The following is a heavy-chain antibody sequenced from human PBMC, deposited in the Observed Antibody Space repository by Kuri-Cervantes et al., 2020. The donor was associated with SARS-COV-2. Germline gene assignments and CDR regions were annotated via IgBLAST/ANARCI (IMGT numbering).Heavy chain of an antibody. V-gene: IGHV3-23*01. J-gene: IGHJ4*02. CDR1: GFTFSSYA. CDR2: ISGSGGST. CDR3: AKSYYYDSSGYYYVFNTYYFDY. D-gene: IGHD3-22*01. Sequence: GGSLRLSCAASGFTFSSYAMSWVRQAPGKGLEWVSAISGSGGSTYYADSVKGRFTISRDNSKNTLYLQMNSLRAEDTAVYYCAKSYYYDSSGYYYVFNTYYFDYWGQGTLVPISS.